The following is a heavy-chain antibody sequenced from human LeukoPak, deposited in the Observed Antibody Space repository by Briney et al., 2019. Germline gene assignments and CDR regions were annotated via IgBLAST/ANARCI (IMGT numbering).Heavy chain of an antibody. CDR1: GFTFSSYE. D-gene: IGHD5-18*01. J-gene: IGHJ4*02. V-gene: IGHV3-48*03. Sequence: SLRLSCAASGFTFSSYEMNWVRQAPGKGVEWVSYICRSGNTIYYADSVKGRFTISRDNAKNSLYLQMNSLRAEDTAVYYCARDPVDSYGYGDYRGQGTLVTVSS. CDR2: ICRSGNTI. CDR3: ARDPVDSYGYGDY.